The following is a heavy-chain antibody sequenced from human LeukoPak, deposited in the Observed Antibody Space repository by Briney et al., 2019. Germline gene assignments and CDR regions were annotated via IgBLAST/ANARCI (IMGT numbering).Heavy chain of an antibody. CDR1: GGSFSGYY. CDR3: AIRYCGGDCYSGEAFDI. V-gene: IGHV4-34*01. CDR2: INHSGST. J-gene: IGHJ3*02. D-gene: IGHD2-21*02. Sequence: PSETLSLTCAVYGGSFSGYYWSWIRQPPGKGLEWIGEINHSGSTNYNPSLKSRVTISVDTSKNQFSLKLSSVTAADTALYYCAIRYCGGDCYSGEAFDIWGQGTMVTVSS.